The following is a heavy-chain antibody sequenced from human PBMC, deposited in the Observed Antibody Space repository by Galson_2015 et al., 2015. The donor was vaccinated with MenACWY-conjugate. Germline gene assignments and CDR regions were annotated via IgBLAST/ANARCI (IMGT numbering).Heavy chain of an antibody. CDR3: ALHPRWSLDY. D-gene: IGHD4-23*01. J-gene: IGHJ4*02. V-gene: IGHV3-23*01. Sequence: SLRLSCAASGFIFRSHAMSWVRQAPGKGLEWVSAISGSGGSTYYSDSVKGRFTISRDNSKNTLYLQLNSLRAEDTAVYYCALHPRWSLDYCGQGTLVTVSS. CDR1: GFIFRSHA. CDR2: ISGSGGST.